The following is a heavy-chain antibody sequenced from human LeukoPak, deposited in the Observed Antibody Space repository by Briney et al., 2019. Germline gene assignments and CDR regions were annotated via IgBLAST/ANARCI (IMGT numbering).Heavy chain of an antibody. CDR1: GYTFTNYW. CDR2: IYPGDFDT. Sequence: GESLKISCKGSGYTFTNYWIAWVRQTPGKGLEWMGIIYPGDFDTRYSPSFQGQVTISADKSTSTAYLQWNSLKASDAAMYYCARRGGAAEWLDPWAREPWSPSPQ. J-gene: IGHJ5*02. CDR3: ARRGGAAEWLDP. D-gene: IGHD6-13*01. V-gene: IGHV5-51*01.